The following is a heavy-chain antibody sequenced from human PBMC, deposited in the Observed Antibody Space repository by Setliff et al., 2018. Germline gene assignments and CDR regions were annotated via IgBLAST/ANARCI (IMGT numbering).Heavy chain of an antibody. CDR1: TGSFSGNY. V-gene: IGHV4-34*01. CDR2: INHSGST. CDR3: ARSFSRREKFLLDY. Sequence: SETLSLTCAVYTGSFSGNYWSWLRQPPGKGLEWIGEINHSGSTNYNPSLKSRVTISVDTSKNQFSLRLSSMTAADTAVYYCARSFSRREKFLLDYWGQGALVTVSS. J-gene: IGHJ4*02.